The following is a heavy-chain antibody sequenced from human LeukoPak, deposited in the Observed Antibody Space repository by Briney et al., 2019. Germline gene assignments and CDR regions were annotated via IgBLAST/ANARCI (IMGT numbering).Heavy chain of an antibody. Sequence: GASVKVSCKASGYTFTGYYMHWVRQAPGQGLEWMGWINPNSGGTNYAQKFQGRVTMTRDTSISTAYMELSRLRSDDTAVYYCARGERYYYDSSGYYRHYYYYGMDVWGQGTTVTVSS. CDR1: GYTFTGYY. CDR3: ARGERYYYDSSGYYRHYYYYGMDV. CDR2: INPNSGGT. J-gene: IGHJ6*02. V-gene: IGHV1-2*02. D-gene: IGHD3-22*01.